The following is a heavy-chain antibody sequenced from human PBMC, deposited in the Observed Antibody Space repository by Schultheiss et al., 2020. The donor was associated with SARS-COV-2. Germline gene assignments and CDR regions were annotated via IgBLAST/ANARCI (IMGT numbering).Heavy chain of an antibody. D-gene: IGHD2-2*01. Sequence: SETLSLTCAVYGGSFSGYYWSWIRQHPGKGLEWIGYIYYSGSTYYNPSLKSRVTISVDTSKNQFSLKLSSVTAADTAVYYCARAKVVPAAMGENWFDPWGQGTLVTVSS. CDR1: GGSFSGYY. V-gene: IGHV4-34*01. CDR3: ARAKVVPAAMGENWFDP. J-gene: IGHJ5*02. CDR2: IYYSGST.